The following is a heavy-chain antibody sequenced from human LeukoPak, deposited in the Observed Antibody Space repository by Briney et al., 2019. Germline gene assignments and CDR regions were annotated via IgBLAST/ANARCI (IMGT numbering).Heavy chain of an antibody. CDR3: ARDYYDSSVDHFDY. D-gene: IGHD3-22*01. Sequence: PGGSLRLSCAASGFTLSSYEMNWVRLAPGKGLEWISYISSTGSTIYYTDSVKGRFTISRDNAKNSLFLQMNSLRDEDTAVYYCARDYYDSSVDHFDYWGQGTLVTVSS. V-gene: IGHV3-48*03. CDR1: GFTLSSYE. J-gene: IGHJ4*02. CDR2: ISSTGSTI.